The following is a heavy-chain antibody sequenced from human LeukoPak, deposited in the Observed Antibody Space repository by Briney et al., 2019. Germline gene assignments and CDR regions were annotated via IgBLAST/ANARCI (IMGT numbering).Heavy chain of an antibody. J-gene: IGHJ5*02. CDR1: VYTFTGYY. CDR3: ARRGYCLDTAMVIALFWFDR. CDR2: IKPNRGNT. V-gene: IGHV1-8*02. Sequence: ASLKISSKASVYTFTGYYMHWVRQAPGQGLEWIGWIKPNRGNTGYTQKIQSRVTMTTNTSISTAYMELSSLRSETTAAYYSARRGYCLDTAMVIALFWFDRWGQGTLVTVSS. D-gene: IGHD5-18*01.